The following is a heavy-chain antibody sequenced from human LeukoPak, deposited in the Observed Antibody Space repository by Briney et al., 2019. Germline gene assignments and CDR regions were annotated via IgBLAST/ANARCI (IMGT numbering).Heavy chain of an antibody. V-gene: IGHV3-7*03. CDR1: GFTFSNAW. D-gene: IGHD3-16*01. Sequence: GESLRLSCAASGFTFSNAWMSWVRQVPGKGLEWVASINHNGNVNYYVDSVKGRFTISRDNAKTSLYLQMSNLRAEDTAVYFCARGGGLDVWGQGATVTVSS. J-gene: IGHJ6*02. CDR3: ARGGGLDV. CDR2: INHNGNVN.